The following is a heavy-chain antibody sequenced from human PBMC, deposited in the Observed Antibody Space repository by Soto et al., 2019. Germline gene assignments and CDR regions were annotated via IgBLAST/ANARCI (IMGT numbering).Heavy chain of an antibody. Sequence: EVQLLESGGNLVQPGGFLRLSCAASGFTFNNYAMSWVRQAPGKGLEWVSGISDSGGNTYYADSVKGRFTISRDNSKNPLYLPMNSLRAEDAAVHHCAKCGGLGTQCGRGSCYGSLDSWGQGTLVTVSS. CDR2: ISDSGGNT. J-gene: IGHJ4*02. CDR1: GFTFNNYA. V-gene: IGHV3-23*01. D-gene: IGHD2-15*01. CDR3: AKCGGLGTQCGRGSCYGSLDS.